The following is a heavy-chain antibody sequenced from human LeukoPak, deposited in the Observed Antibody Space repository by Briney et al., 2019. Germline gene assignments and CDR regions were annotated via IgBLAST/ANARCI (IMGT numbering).Heavy chain of an antibody. J-gene: IGHJ4*02. CDR1: GFTVSSNY. D-gene: IGHD3-16*01. CDR3: ARHMTRGEGY. Sequence: SGGSLRLSCAASGFTVSSNYMSWARQAPGKGLEWVSVIYSGGSTYYADSVKGRFTISRDNSKNTLYLQMNSLRAEDTAVYYCARHMTRGEGYWGQGTLVTVSS. V-gene: IGHV3-66*04. CDR2: IYSGGST.